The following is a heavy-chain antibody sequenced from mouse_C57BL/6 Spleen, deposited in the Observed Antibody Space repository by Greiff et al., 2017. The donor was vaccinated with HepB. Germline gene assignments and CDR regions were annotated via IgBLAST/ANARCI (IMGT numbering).Heavy chain of an antibody. CDR3: AIGGFAY. CDR1: GYTFTDYY. CDR2: INPNNGGT. J-gene: IGHJ3*01. Sequence: VQLKQSGPELVKPGASVKISCKASGYTFTDYYMNWVKQSHGKSLEWIGDINPNNGGTSYNQKFKGKATLTVDKSSSTAYMELRSLTSEDSAVYYCAIGGFAYWGQGTLVTVSA. D-gene: IGHD3-3*01. V-gene: IGHV1-26*01.